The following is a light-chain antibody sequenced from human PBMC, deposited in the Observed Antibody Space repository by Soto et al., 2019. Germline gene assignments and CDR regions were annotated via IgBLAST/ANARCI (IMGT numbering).Light chain of an antibody. CDR3: QTWGTGVV. V-gene: IGLV4-69*01. CDR2: LNSDGSH. Sequence: QPVLTQSPSASASLGASVKLTCTLSSGHSSYAIAWHQQQPEKGPRYLMKLNSDGSHSKGDGIPDRFSGSSSGAERYLTISSLQSEDAADYYCQTWGTGVVFGGGTKVTVL. J-gene: IGLJ2*01. CDR1: SGHSSYA.